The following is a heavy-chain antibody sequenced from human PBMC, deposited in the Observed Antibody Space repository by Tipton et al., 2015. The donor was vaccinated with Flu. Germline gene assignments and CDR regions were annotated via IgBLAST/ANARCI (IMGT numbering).Heavy chain of an antibody. CDR1: GFTVSSNY. CDR2: IYSGGST. Sequence: SLRLSCAASGFTVSSNYMSWVRQAPGKGLEWVSVIYSGGSTYYADSVKGRFTISRDNSKNTLYLQMNSLRAEDTAIYYCARVIPEFVAGLSYWGQGTLVSVSS. D-gene: IGHD6-19*01. J-gene: IGHJ4*02. CDR3: ARVIPEFVAGLSY. V-gene: IGHV3-53*01.